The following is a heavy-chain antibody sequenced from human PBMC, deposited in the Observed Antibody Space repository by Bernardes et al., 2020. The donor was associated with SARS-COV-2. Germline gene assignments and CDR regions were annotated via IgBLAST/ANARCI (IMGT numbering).Heavy chain of an antibody. J-gene: IGHJ6*02. V-gene: IGHV7-4-1*02. D-gene: IGHD6-13*01. CDR2: INTNTGNP. Sequence: ASVKVSCKASGYTFTSYAMNWVRQAPGQGLEWMGWINTNTGNPTYAQGFTGRFVFSLDTSVSTAYLQISSLKAEDTAVYYCASQYVPGIAAAGTDRYYYYYGMDVWGQGTTVTVSS. CDR3: ASQYVPGIAAAGTDRYYYYYGMDV. CDR1: GYTFTSYA.